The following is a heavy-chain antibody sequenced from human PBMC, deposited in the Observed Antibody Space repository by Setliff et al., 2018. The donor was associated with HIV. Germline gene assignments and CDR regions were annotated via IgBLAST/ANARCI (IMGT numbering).Heavy chain of an antibody. D-gene: IGHD1-26*01. J-gene: IGHJ3*01. CDR3: ARILVGGTRAFDV. V-gene: IGHV3-74*01. CDR2: NDNDGSST. Sequence: PGGSLRLSCVASGFTFSNYWMHWVRQAPGKGLVWVSRNDNDGSSTDYADSVKGRFTISRDSAKNTLYLQMNSLRAEGTAVYYCARILVGGTRAFDVWGQGTMVTVSS. CDR1: GFTFSNYW.